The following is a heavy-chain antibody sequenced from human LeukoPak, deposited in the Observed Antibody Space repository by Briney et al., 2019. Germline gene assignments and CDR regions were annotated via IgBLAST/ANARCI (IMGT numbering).Heavy chain of an antibody. Sequence: PGRSLRLSCAASGFTFDDYAMHWVRQAPGKGLEWVSGISWNSGSIGYADSVKGRFTISRDNAKNSLYLQMNSLRAEDTALYYCAKDGPYSSSWKRWFDPWGQGTLVTVSS. CDR1: GFTFDDYA. J-gene: IGHJ5*02. CDR2: ISWNSGSI. V-gene: IGHV3-9*01. CDR3: AKDGPYSSSWKRWFDP. D-gene: IGHD6-13*01.